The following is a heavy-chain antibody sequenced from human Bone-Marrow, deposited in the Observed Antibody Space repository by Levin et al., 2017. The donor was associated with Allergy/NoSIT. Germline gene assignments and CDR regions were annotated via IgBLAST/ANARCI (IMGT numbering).Heavy chain of an antibody. J-gene: IGHJ4*02. CDR1: GLTFSDYG. V-gene: IGHV3-30*03. Sequence: GGSLRLSCAASGLTFSDYGMHWVRQAPGKGLEWVAIITEDGTNEHYADSVRGRFTISRDNSKSTLYLRMNSLRPEDTAVYYCARSTSTIGSIDYWGLGTLVTVSS. CDR2: ITEDGTNE. D-gene: IGHD5-24*01. CDR3: ARSTSTIGSIDY.